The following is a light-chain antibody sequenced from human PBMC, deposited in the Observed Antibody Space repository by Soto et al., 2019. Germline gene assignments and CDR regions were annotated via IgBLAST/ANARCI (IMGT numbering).Light chain of an antibody. CDR3: GTWDTSLSAVV. J-gene: IGLJ2*01. Sequence: QSVLTLPPSVSAAPGQKVTISCSGSRSNIGKNYVSWYQRLPGTAPKLLIYDNNERSSGIPDRFSGSKSGTSATLGIAGLQTGDEADYYCGTWDTSLSAVVFGGGTKVTVL. CDR1: RSNIGKNY. V-gene: IGLV1-51*01. CDR2: DNN.